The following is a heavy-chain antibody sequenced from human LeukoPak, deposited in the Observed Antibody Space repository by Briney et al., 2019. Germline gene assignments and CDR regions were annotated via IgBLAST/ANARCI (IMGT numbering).Heavy chain of an antibody. CDR3: ARRPLSSSWLPFDY. CDR2: IYYSGST. J-gene: IGHJ4*02. CDR1: GGSISSYY. Sequence: KPSETLSLTCTVSGGSISSYYWGWIRQPPGKGLEWIGSIYYSGSTYYNPSLKSRVTISVDTSKNQFSLKLSSVTAADTAVYYCARRPLSSSWLPFDYWGQGTLVTVSS. V-gene: IGHV4-39*01. D-gene: IGHD6-13*01.